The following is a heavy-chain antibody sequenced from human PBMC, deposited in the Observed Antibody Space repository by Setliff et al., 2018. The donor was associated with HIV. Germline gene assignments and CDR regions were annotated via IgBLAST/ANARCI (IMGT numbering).Heavy chain of an antibody. Sequence: TSETLSLTCTVSGGSINSGSYYWNWIRQPAGKGLEWIGHIFYTGSTNYNPSLKSRVTISVDTSKKQFFLKLSSVTAADTAVYYCVRGYCSSTTCYDDYYYMDVWGKGSTVTVSS. D-gene: IGHD2-2*01. J-gene: IGHJ6*03. CDR3: VRGYCSSTTCYDDYYYMDV. V-gene: IGHV4-61*10. CDR2: IFYTGST. CDR1: GGSINSGSYY.